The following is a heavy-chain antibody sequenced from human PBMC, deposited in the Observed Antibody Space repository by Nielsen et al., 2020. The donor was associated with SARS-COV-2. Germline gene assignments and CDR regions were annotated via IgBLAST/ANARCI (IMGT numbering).Heavy chain of an antibody. CDR3: ARGTQDYDFWSGSNFYYYYYMDV. Sequence: GESLKISCAASGFTFNTYGMHWVRQAPGKGLEWVALIWYDGSNKYYADSVKGRFTISRDNSKNTLYVQMNNLRAGDTAVYYCARGTQDYDFWSGSNFYYYYYMDVWGKGTTVTVSS. J-gene: IGHJ6*03. CDR1: GFTFNTYG. CDR2: IWYDGSNK. D-gene: IGHD3-3*01. V-gene: IGHV3-33*01.